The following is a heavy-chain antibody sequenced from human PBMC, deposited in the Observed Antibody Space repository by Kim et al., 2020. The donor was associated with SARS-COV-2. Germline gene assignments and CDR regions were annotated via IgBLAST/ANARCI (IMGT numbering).Heavy chain of an antibody. J-gene: IGHJ5*02. D-gene: IGHD1-26*01. CDR3: ARHVVGATGFGFDP. CDR1: GGSIGSSSYY. V-gene: IGHV4-39*01. Sequence: SETLSLTCTVSGGSIGSSSYYWGWIRQPPGKGLEWIGSIYYSGSTYYNPSLKSRVTISVDTSKNQFSLKLSSVTAADTAVYYCARHVVGATGFGFDPWGQGTLVTVSS. CDR2: IYYSGST.